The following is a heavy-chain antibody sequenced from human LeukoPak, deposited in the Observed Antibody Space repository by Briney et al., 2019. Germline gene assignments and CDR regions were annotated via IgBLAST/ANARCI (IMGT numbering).Heavy chain of an antibody. CDR1: GYTFTSYG. V-gene: IGHV1-46*01. D-gene: IGHD3-16*01. Sequence: ASVKVSCKASGYTFTSYGISWVRQAPGQGLEWMGIINPSGGSTSYAQKFQGRVTMTRDTSTSTVYMELSSLRSEDTAVYYCARDLIGGPYYYYYMDVWGQGTMVTVSS. CDR3: ARDLIGGPYYYYYMDV. CDR2: INPSGGST. J-gene: IGHJ6*03.